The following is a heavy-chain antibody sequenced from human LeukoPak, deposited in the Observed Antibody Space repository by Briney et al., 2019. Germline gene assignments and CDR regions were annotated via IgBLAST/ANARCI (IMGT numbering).Heavy chain of an antibody. CDR3: ARGRSNYYGMDA. D-gene: IGHD1-26*01. V-gene: IGHV4-59*01. Sequence: SETLSLTCSVSDGSINSYYWNWIRRPPGKGLEWIGYIYYNGNTNYSPSLKSRVTMSVDTSKNLFSLKVSSVTAADTAVYYCARGRSNYYGMDAWAKGPRSPSP. CDR2: IYYNGNT. J-gene: IGHJ6*02. CDR1: DGSINSYY.